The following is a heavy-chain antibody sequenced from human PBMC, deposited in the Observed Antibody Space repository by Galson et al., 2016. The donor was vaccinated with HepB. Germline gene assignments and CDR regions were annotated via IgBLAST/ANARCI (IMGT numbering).Heavy chain of an antibody. J-gene: IGHJ4*02. CDR2: ISANSGNT. D-gene: IGHD1-1*01. CDR1: GYRFPTYG. Sequence: SVKVSCKASGYRFPTYGISWVRQAPGQGLEWLGWISANSGNTRYAEKFQDRVTMTRDTSASSVYMDLRGLRSDDTAVYYCARDVQYRFDYWGQGSLVTVAS. CDR3: ARDVQYRFDY. V-gene: IGHV1-18*04.